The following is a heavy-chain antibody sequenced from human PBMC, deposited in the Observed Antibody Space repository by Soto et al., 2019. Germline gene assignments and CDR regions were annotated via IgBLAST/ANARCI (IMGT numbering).Heavy chain of an antibody. D-gene: IGHD3-22*01. V-gene: IGHV3-64*04. J-gene: IGHJ4*02. CDR3: AKNPGYYYDSTGYHFDY. Sequence: PGGSLRLSFAASGFTFRSYAINWVRQAPGKGLEYVSVITSNGGNTDYASSVKGRFTISRDNSKNTLYLQMNSLRAEDTAVYYCAKNPGYYYDSTGYHFDYWGQGT. CDR2: ITSNGGNT. CDR1: GFTFRSYA.